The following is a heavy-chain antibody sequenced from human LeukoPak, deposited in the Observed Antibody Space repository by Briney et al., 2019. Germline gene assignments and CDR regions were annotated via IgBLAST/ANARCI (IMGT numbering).Heavy chain of an antibody. V-gene: IGHV4-59*01. CDR1: DGSISSYY. D-gene: IGHD3-10*01. J-gene: IGHJ4*02. CDR2: IYYSGST. Sequence: SETLSLTCTVSDGSISSYYWSWIRQPPGKGLEWIGYIYYSGSTNYNPSLKSRVTISVDTSKNQFSLKLSSVTAADTAVYYCARDCYGSGSYGSFNFDYWGQGALVTVSS. CDR3: ARDCYGSGSYGSFNFDY.